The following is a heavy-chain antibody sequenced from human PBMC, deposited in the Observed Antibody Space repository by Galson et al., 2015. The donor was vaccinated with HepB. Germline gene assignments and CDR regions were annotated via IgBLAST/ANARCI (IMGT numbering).Heavy chain of an antibody. CDR1: GGTFSTNG. Sequence: SVKVSCKASGGTFSTNGISWVRQAPGQGLEWMGGIIPIFGTANYAQKFQGRVTITADESTSTAYMELSSLRSEDTAVYYCARGSSLTMVRGRGAYYYGMDVWGQGTTVTVSS. CDR3: ARGSSLTMVRGRGAYYYGMDV. D-gene: IGHD3-10*01. CDR2: IIPIFGTA. J-gene: IGHJ6*02. V-gene: IGHV1-69*13.